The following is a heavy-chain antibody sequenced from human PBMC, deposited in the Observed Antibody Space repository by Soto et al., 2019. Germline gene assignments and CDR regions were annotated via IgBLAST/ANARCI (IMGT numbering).Heavy chain of an antibody. J-gene: IGHJ4*02. Sequence: PGGSLRLSCAASGFTFSDYYMSWIRQAPGKGLEWVAVIWYDGSKKYYADSVKGRFTISRDNSKNTLYLQMNSLRAEDTAVYYCARDLHHGDYATPLDYWGQGTLVTVSS. CDR2: IWYDGSKK. V-gene: IGHV3-33*08. D-gene: IGHD4-17*01. CDR1: GFTFSDYY. CDR3: ARDLHHGDYATPLDY.